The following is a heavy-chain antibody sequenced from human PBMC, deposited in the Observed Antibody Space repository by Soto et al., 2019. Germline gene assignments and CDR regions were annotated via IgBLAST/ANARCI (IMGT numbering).Heavy chain of an antibody. D-gene: IGHD2-8*01. V-gene: IGHV3-23*01. CDR2: IRGSGGST. CDR3: ARLMGTSFDY. CDR1: GLTFSSYA. J-gene: IGHJ4*02. Sequence: GGSLRLSCAASGLTFSSYAMSWVRQAPGKGLERVSAIRGSGGSTYYADSVKGRFTISRDNSKNTLYQQMNSLSAEDTAVYYCARLMGTSFDYWGQGTLVTVSS.